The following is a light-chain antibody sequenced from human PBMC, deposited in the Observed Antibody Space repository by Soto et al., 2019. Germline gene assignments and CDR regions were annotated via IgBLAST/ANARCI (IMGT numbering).Light chain of an antibody. CDR1: DLGSKF. J-gene: IGLJ3*02. V-gene: IGLV3-1*01. CDR3: QAWDIRV. CDR2: QDN. Sequence: SSELTQPPSMSVSPGQTATITCSGADLGSKFACWYQQKPCQSPILVIYQDNKRPSGIPERFSGSNSGNTATLTISGTQPMDEADYYCQAWDIRVFGGGTKLTVL.